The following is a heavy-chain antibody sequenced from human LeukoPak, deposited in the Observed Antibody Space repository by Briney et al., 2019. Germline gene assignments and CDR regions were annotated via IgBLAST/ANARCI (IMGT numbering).Heavy chain of an antibody. D-gene: IGHD5-24*01. CDR2: ISYNGSNK. J-gene: IGHJ4*02. CDR1: GFTFSSYG. Sequence: GGSLTLSCAASGFTFSSYGMHWVRQAASKGLEWVAVISYNGSNKYYTDSVKDRFTISRDNRKHTLYLQMNSLRADSTSVYYVAKIGGDYNCWGQGALVTVAS. V-gene: IGHV3-30*18. CDR3: AKIGGDYNC.